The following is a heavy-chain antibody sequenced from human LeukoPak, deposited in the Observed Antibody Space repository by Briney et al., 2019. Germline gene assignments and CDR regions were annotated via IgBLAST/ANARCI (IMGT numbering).Heavy chain of an antibody. V-gene: IGHV4-4*08. D-gene: IGHD3-22*01. CDR3: VRGPGRGYDLEP. CDR1: AGSICNSY. Sequence: NPSGTLSLTCAVSAGSICNSYCSWARQPPGKGLQFIGYISTGGDINYNPSLRSRATMSINPSNNQLSLTLTSVTTADTAVYFCVRGPGRGYDLEPWGQGSLVTVSS. J-gene: IGHJ5*02. CDR2: ISTGGDI.